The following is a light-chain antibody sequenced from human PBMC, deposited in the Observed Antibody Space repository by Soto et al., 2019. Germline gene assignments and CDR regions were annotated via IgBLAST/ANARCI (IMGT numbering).Light chain of an antibody. J-gene: IGLJ2*01. Sequence: QSALTQPASVSGSPGESITISCIGTKNDIGSYRFVSWYQQHPGEAPKLMISEGSKRPSGTSNRFSGSKSGNTASLRISGLQAEDEADYYCCSYTTIKTVVFGGGTKLTVL. CDR1: KNDIGSYRF. CDR3: CSYTTIKTVV. CDR2: EGS. V-gene: IGLV2-14*02.